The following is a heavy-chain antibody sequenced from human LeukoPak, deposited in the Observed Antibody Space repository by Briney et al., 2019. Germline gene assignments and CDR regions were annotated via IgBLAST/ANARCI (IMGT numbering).Heavy chain of an antibody. D-gene: IGHD2-2*01. J-gene: IGHJ4*02. V-gene: IGHV3-7*03. CDR2: IKEDGSEK. Sequence: PGGSLRLSCAASGFPFSNYWMSWVRQAPGKGLEGVANIKEDGSEKYYVDSVTGRFTISRDNSKNTLYLQMNSLRAEDTAVYYCAKAMLGYCSSTSCYPNDYWGQGTLVTVSS. CDR3: AKAMLGYCSSTSCYPNDY. CDR1: GFPFSNYW.